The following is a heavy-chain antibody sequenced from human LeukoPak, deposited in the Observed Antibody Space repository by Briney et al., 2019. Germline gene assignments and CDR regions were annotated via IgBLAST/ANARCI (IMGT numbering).Heavy chain of an antibody. V-gene: IGHV3-33*08. CDR1: GFAFSTYC. CDR3: ARDRGGYYDSSGYYYGYFDY. D-gene: IGHD3-22*01. CDR2: IWYDGSNK. J-gene: IGHJ4*02. Sequence: GGSLRLSCAASGFAFSTYCMHWVRQAPGKGLEWVAVIWYDGSNKYYADSVKGRFTISRDNSKNTLYLQMNSLRAEDTAVYYCARDRGGYYDSSGYYYGYFDYWGQGTLVTVSS.